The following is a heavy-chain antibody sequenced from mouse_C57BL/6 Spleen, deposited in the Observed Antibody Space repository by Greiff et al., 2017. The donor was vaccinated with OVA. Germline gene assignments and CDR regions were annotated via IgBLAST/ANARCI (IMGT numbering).Heavy chain of an antibody. J-gene: IGHJ2*01. CDR2: IDPETGGT. CDR1: GYTFTDYE. CDR3: TRLLLSYFDY. Sequence: VQLQQSGAELVRPGASVTLSCKASGYTFTDYEMHWVKQTPVHGLEWIGAIDPETGGTAYNQKFKGKAILTADKSSSTAYMELRSLTSEDSAVYYCTRLLLSYFDYWGQGTTLTVSS. V-gene: IGHV1-15*01. D-gene: IGHD2-10*01.